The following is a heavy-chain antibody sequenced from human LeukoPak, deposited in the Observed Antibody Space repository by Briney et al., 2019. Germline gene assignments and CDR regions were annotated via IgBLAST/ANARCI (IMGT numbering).Heavy chain of an antibody. V-gene: IGHV1-2*02. J-gene: IGHJ4*02. CDR1: GYTFSDHY. CDR3: ARGERRLLWFGELFRCFDY. CDR2: INPNSGGT. Sequence: ASMKVSCKASGYTFSDHYIHWVRQAPGQGLEWMGWINPNSGGTNYAQKFQGRVTMTRDTSISTAYMELSRLRSDDTAVYYCARGERRLLWFGELFRCFDYWGQGTLVTVSS. D-gene: IGHD3-10*01.